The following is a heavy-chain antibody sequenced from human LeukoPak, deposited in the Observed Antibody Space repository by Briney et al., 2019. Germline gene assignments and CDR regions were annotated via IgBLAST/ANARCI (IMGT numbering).Heavy chain of an antibody. D-gene: IGHD3-22*01. CDR3: AKLGYSSGYYYYFDY. J-gene: IGHJ4*02. Sequence: GGSLRLSCAASEFTFSSYGMSWVRQAPGKGLEWVSAISGSGGSTYYADSVKGRFTISRDNSKNTPYLQMNSLRAEDTAVYYCAKLGYSSGYYYYFDYWGQGTLVTVSS. CDR2: ISGSGGST. CDR1: EFTFSSYG. V-gene: IGHV3-23*01.